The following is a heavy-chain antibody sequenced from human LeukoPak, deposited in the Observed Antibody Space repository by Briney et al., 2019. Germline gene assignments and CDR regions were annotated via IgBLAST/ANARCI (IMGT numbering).Heavy chain of an antibody. CDR2: ISASGSTR. V-gene: IGHV3-48*04. CDR3: ARVSGYWGSGNYYFDY. D-gene: IGHD3-10*01. Sequence: GGSLRLSCAASGFTFSNAWMNWVRLAPGKGLEWVSFISASGSTRYYADSVEGRFTISRDNAKNSLYLQMNSLRAEDTAVYYCARVSGYWGSGNYYFDYWGQGTLVTVSS. J-gene: IGHJ4*02. CDR1: GFTFSNAW.